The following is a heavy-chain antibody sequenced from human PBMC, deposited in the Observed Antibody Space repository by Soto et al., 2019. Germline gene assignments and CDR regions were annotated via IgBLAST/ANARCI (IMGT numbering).Heavy chain of an antibody. CDR3: ASSVLVTSTMNYFDL. CDR2: IYPDDSDT. V-gene: IGHV5-51*01. D-gene: IGHD2-8*02. CDR1: GYSFSNFW. Sequence: PGESLKISCQASGYSFSNFWIAWVRQMPGEGLEWLGIIYPDDSDTRYSPSFLGQVTISADKSLKTTYLQWSSLKASDTAIYFCASSVLVTSTMNYFDLWGQGTLVTVSS. J-gene: IGHJ4*02.